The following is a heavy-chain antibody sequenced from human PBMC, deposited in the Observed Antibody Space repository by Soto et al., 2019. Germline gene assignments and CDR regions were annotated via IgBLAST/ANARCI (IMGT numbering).Heavy chain of an antibody. D-gene: IGHD5-18*01. Sequence: QVQLVQSGAEVKKPGASVKVSCKASGYTFTGYYMHWVRQAPGQGLEWMGWINPNSGGTNYAQKFQGWVTMTRDTSISTAYMELSRLRSDDTAVYYCARDRYSYGYVAYYYGMDVWGQGTPVTVSS. CDR1: GYTFTGYY. CDR2: INPNSGGT. J-gene: IGHJ6*02. CDR3: ARDRYSYGYVAYYYGMDV. V-gene: IGHV1-2*04.